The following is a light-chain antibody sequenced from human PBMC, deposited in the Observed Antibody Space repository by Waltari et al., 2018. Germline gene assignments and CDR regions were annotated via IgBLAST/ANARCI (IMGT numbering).Light chain of an antibody. CDR3: NSYTTSSTRV. J-gene: IGLJ3*02. V-gene: IGLV2-14*03. CDR1: SSDVGGYVY. Sequence: QSALTQPASVSGSPGQSITISCTGTSSDVGGYVYVSWYQQHPDKAPKLLIYDVNNRPSGVSSRFSGSKSGNTASLTITGRQAEDEADYYCNSYTTSSTRVFGGGTKLTVL. CDR2: DVN.